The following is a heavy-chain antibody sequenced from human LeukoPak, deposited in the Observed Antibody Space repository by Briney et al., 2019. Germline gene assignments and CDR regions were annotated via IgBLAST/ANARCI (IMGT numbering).Heavy chain of an antibody. CDR2: ITGSGDRT. CDR1: GFSFSSYG. V-gene: IGHV3-23*01. J-gene: IGHJ4*02. CDR3: ASRPRADMGPLDF. Sequence: PGGSLRLSCSASGFSFSSYGMHWVRQAPGKGLEWVSSITGSGDRTYYADSVKGRFTISRDNSKNTLYLQMNSLRADETAVYYCASRPRADMGPLDFWGQGTLVTVSS. D-gene: IGHD1-14*01.